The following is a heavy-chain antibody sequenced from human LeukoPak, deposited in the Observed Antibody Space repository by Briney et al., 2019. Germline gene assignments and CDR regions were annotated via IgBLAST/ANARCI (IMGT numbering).Heavy chain of an antibody. Sequence: ASVKVSCKASVYTFTGYYLHWVRQAPGQGLEWMGWINPDSGGTNYAQKFQGRVTMTRDTSISTAYMELSRLRSDDTAVYYCARGGGVTMVRGVRKLFDFWGQGTLVTVSS. CDR3: ARGGGVTMVRGVRKLFDF. CDR2: INPDSGGT. CDR1: VYTFTGYY. D-gene: IGHD3-10*01. V-gene: IGHV1-2*02. J-gene: IGHJ4*02.